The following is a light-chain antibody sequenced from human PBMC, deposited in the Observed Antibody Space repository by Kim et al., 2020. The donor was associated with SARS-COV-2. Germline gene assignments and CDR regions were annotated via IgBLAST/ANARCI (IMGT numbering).Light chain of an antibody. CDR3: QAWDSSIYV. Sequence: SVSPGQTARITCSGDKLGDKYASWYQQKPGQSPVVVIFRDNRRPSGIPGRFSGSNSGNTATLTISGTQAMDEADYYCQAWDSSIYVFGTGTKVTVL. V-gene: IGLV3-1*01. J-gene: IGLJ1*01. CDR2: RDN. CDR1: KLGDKY.